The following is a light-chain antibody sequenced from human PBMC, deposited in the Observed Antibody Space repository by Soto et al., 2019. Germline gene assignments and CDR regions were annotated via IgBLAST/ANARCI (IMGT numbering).Light chain of an antibody. CDR2: DVS. CDR3: SSYTSSSTLV. J-gene: IGLJ2*01. CDR1: SSDVGGYNY. Sequence: QSVLTQPASVSGSPGQSITISCTGTSSDVGGYNYVSWYQQHPGKAPKLMIYDVSNRPSGVSNRFSGSNSGNTASLTISGLRAEDEADYYCSSYTSSSTLVFGGGTKLTVL. V-gene: IGLV2-14*01.